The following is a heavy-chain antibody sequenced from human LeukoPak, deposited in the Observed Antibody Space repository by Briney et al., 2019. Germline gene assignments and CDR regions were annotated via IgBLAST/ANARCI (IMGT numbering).Heavy chain of an antibody. CDR3: ARDLCSTTSCFDY. CDR2: IKEDGSEK. Sequence: GGSLRLSCAASGFTFSSYWMGWVRQAPGKGLEWVADIKEDGSEKYPVDSMKGRFTISRDNAKNSLYLQMDSLRVEDTAVYYCARDLCSTTSCFDYWGQGTLVSVSS. J-gene: IGHJ4*02. V-gene: IGHV3-7*01. D-gene: IGHD2-2*01. CDR1: GFTFSSYW.